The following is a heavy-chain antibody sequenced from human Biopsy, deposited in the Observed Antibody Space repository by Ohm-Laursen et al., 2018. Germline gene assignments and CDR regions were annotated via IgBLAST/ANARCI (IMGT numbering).Heavy chain of an antibody. CDR2: VYSSGST. V-gene: IGHV4-59*08. CDR3: ARGIAVVRSLDV. D-gene: IGHD5-18*01. CDR1: SGSISGYY. J-gene: IGHJ6*02. Sequence: SDTLSLTCSVSSGSISGYYWTWIRQAPGKGLDFIGYVYSSGSTNYTPSLKSPATISLDTSPTQVHLRLSSVTAADTAVYYCARGIAVVRSLDVWGQGTTVAASS.